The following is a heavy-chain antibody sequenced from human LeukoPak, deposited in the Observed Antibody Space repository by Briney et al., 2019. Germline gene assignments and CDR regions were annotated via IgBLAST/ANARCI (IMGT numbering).Heavy chain of an antibody. CDR2: IRSKGYGGTA. J-gene: IGHJ4*02. CDR3: TREIRYFDWFQADY. D-gene: IGHD3-9*01. V-gene: IGHV3-49*03. CDR1: GLTFGDYS. Sequence: GGSLRLSCTTSGLTFGDYSMSWFRQAPGKGLEWVGFIRSKGYGGTAEYAASVKGRFTISRDDSNSIAYLQMDSLKTEDTAVYYCTREIRYFDWFQADYWGQGTLVTVSS.